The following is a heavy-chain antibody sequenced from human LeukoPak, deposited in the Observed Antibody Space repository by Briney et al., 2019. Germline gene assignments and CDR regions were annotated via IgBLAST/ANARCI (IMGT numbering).Heavy chain of an antibody. CDR1: GFTFTNYA. D-gene: IGHD3-3*01. Sequence: PGGSLRLSCAASGFTFTNYAMNWVRQAPGKGLEWVSGITGGGGSTFYADSVKGQFTISGDNSKNTLYLQMRSLRAEDTAIYYCAKTPTYDFWSGYYNFDYWGQGTLVTVSS. CDR3: AKTPTYDFWSGYYNFDY. J-gene: IGHJ4*02. CDR2: ITGGGGST. V-gene: IGHV3-23*01.